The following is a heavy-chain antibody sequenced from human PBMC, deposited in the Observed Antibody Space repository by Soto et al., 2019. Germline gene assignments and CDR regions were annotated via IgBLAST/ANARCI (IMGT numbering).Heavy chain of an antibody. CDR3: AREFPSAVKITTKAHNWFDP. V-gene: IGHV3-21*01. CDR1: GFTFSSYS. CDR2: ISSSSSYT. Sequence: PGGSLRLSCAASGFTFSSYSMNWVRQAPGKGLEWVSSISSSSSYTYYADSVKGRFTISRDNAKNSLYLQMNSLRAEDTAVYYCAREFPSAVKITTKAHNWFDPWGQGP. D-gene: IGHD1-26*01. J-gene: IGHJ5*02.